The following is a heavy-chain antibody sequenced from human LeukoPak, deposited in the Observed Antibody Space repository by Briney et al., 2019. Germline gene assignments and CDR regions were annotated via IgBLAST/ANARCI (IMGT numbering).Heavy chain of an antibody. CDR3: ARRITGTTSDSFDY. CDR2: ISHSGST. CDR1: GGSISSSSYF. J-gene: IGHJ4*02. V-gene: IGHV4-39*01. D-gene: IGHD1-20*01. Sequence: SETLSLICTVFGGSISSSSYFWGWIRQPAGKGLEWIGSISHSGSTYYDPSLKSRITISVDTSKNQFPLKVRSVTAADTAVYYCARRITGTTSDSFDYWGQGILVTVSS.